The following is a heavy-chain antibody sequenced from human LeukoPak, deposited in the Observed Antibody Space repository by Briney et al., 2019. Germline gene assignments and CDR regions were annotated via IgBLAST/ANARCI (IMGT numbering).Heavy chain of an antibody. D-gene: IGHD6-13*01. V-gene: IGHV1-18*01. Sequence: ASVKVSCKASGYTFTSYGISWVRQAHGQGLEWMGWVSAYNGNTNYAQKLQGRVTMTTDTSTSTAYMELRSLRSDDTAVYYCARDLGYSSSWNYFDYWGQGTLVTVSS. CDR3: ARDLGYSSSWNYFDY. J-gene: IGHJ4*02. CDR1: GYTFTSYG. CDR2: VSAYNGNT.